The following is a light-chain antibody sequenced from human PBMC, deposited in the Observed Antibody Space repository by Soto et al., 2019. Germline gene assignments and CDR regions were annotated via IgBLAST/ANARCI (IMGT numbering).Light chain of an antibody. V-gene: IGLV2-11*01. CDR1: MNNIGYFNH. CDR2: DVT. J-gene: IGLJ1*01. CDR3: CSYATSYTYG. Sequence: QSALTQPHSVSGAPVQSVTISFTGSMNNIGYFNHVSWYQQHPNRAPRLIIYDVTERPSGVPDRFSGSKSANTASLTISGLQAEDEAADFCCSYATSYTYGFGTGTKGTV.